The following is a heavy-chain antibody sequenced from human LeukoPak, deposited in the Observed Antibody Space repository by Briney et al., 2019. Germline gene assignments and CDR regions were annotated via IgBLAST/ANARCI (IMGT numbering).Heavy chain of an antibody. CDR3: AKGYGESHFDS. D-gene: IGHD4/OR15-4a*01. V-gene: IGHV3-30*02. CDR2: IRFDGSNQ. CDR1: GFTFRSFG. Sequence: PGGSLRLSCAASGFTFRSFGVHLVRQAPGKGLEWVAFIRFDGSNQYYADSVKGRFTISRDNSNNTLFLQMNSLRVDDTAVYFCAKGYGESHFDSWGQGTLVTVSS. J-gene: IGHJ4*02.